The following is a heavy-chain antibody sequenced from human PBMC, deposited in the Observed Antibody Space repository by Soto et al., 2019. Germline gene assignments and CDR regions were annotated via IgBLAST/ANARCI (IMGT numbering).Heavy chain of an antibody. CDR1: GFTFSSYG. Sequence: GGSLRLSCAASGFTFSSYGMHRVRKAPGKGLEWVAVIWYDGSNKYYADSVKGRFTISRDNSKNTLYLQMNSLRAEDTAVYYCARDPCSGGSCYYGLFGMDVWGQGTTVTVSS. V-gene: IGHV3-33*01. CDR3: ARDPCSGGSCYYGLFGMDV. CDR2: IWYDGSNK. D-gene: IGHD2-15*01. J-gene: IGHJ6*02.